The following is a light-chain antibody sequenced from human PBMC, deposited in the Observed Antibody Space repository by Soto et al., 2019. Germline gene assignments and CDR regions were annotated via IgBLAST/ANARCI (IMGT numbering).Light chain of an antibody. J-gene: IGKJ1*01. CDR1: QSVSSGY. CDR2: GAS. V-gene: IGKV3-20*01. CDR3: QQYGTSART. Sequence: EIVLTQSPGTLSLSPGERATLSCRASQSVSSGYLAWFQQKPGQAPRHLVYGASSRATGIPDRFSGSGSGTDFTLTISRLEPEDFAMYYCQQYGTSARTFGQGTKVEIK.